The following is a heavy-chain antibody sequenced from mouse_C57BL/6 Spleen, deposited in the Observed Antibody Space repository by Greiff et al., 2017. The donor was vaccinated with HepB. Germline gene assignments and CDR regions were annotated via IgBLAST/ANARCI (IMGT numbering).Heavy chain of an antibody. CDR3: AREETGYYFDY. CDR2: IYPSSGST. J-gene: IGHJ2*01. D-gene: IGHD4-1*01. Sequence: QVQLQQPGAELVKPGASVKMSCKASGYTFTSYWITWVKQRPGQGLEWIGDIYPSSGSTNFNEKFKSKATLTVDTSSSTAYLQLSSLTSEDSAVYYCAREETGYYFDYWGQGTTLTVSS. V-gene: IGHV1-55*01. CDR1: GYTFTSYW.